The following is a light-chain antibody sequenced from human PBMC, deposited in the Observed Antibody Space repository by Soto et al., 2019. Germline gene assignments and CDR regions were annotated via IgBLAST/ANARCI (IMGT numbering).Light chain of an antibody. V-gene: IGLV2-23*01. CDR1: SSDVGSYNL. J-gene: IGLJ1*01. CDR3: CSHAGSGSFYDV. CDR2: EDS. Sequence: QSALTQPASVSGSPGQSITISCTGTSSDVGSYNLVSWYQQHPGKAPKLMIYEDSKWPSGVSTRFSGSKSGNTASLTISGLQAEDEADYYCCSHAGSGSFYDVFGTGTKVTVL.